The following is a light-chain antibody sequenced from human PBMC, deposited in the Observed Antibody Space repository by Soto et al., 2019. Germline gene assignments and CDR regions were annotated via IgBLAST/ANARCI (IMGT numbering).Light chain of an antibody. J-gene: IGLJ1*01. CDR3: CSYAGSSTYD. Sequence: QSALTQPASVSGSPGQSITISCTGTSSDVGSYNLVSWYQQHPGKAPKLMIYEVSKRPSGVSNRISGSKSGNTASLTISALQAEDETDYYCCSYAGSSTYDFGTGTKVTVL. CDR1: SSDVGSYNL. CDR2: EVS. V-gene: IGLV2-23*02.